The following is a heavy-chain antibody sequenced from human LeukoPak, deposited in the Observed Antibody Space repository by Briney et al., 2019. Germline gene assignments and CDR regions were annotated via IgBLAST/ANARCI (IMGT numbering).Heavy chain of an antibody. CDR3: ARGGCSSTSCYRDDAFDI. V-gene: IGHV4-30-4*08. Sequence: PSETLSLTCTVSGGSISSGDYYWSWIRQPPGKGLEWIGYIYYSGSTYYNPSLKSRVTISVDTSKNQFSLKLSSVTAADTAVYYCARGGCSSTSCYRDDAFDIWGQGTMVTVSS. CDR1: GGSISSGDYY. CDR2: IYYSGST. J-gene: IGHJ3*02. D-gene: IGHD2-2*02.